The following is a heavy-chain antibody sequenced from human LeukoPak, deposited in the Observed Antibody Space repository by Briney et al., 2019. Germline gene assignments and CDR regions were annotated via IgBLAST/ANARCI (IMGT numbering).Heavy chain of an antibody. CDR3: ARDNGYCSGGSCYQGYFDY. CDR2: IHDSGST. CDR1: GGSISSSSYY. Sequence: PSEALSLTCSVSGGSISSSSYYWGWIRQPPGKGLEWIGSIHDSGSTYYNQTLKSRVTISVDTSKNQFSLKLSSVTAADTAVYYCARDNGYCSGGSCYQGYFDYWGQGTLVTVSS. J-gene: IGHJ4*02. V-gene: IGHV4-39*07. D-gene: IGHD2-15*01.